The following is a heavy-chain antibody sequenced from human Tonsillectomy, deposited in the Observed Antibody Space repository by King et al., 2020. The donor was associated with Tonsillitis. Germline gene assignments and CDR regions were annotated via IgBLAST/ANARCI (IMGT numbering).Heavy chain of an antibody. D-gene: IGHD2-15*01. Sequence: QLVQSGAEVKKPGASVKVSCKASGYTFSNYGISWVRQAPGQGLEWMGWISAYNANTNYAQKLKGRVTLTTDTYTSTAYLELRSLRSDDTAIYYCASAVALAATHYYYYYMDVWGKGTTVTFSS. J-gene: IGHJ6*03. CDR1: GYTFSNYG. CDR3: ASAVALAATHYYYYYMDV. V-gene: IGHV1-18*01. CDR2: ISAYNANT.